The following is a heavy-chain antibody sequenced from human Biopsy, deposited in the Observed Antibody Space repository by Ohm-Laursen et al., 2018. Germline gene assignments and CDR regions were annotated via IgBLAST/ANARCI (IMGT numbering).Heavy chain of an antibody. Sequence: SDTLSLTCTVSGGSVSDSFHFWSWIRQPPGKGLEWIGDVYYSGTTNYNPSLKSRLTISVDTSKNQFSLNLNSVTAADTAVYFCARDVKRYCCGTSCYSGYFGMDVWGQGTTVTVS. D-gene: IGHD2-2*01. V-gene: IGHV4-61*01. CDR3: ARDVKRYCCGTSCYSGYFGMDV. CDR1: GGSVSDSFHF. CDR2: VYYSGTT. J-gene: IGHJ6*02.